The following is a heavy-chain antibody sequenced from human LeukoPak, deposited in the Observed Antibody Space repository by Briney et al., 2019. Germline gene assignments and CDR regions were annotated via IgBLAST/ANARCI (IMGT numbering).Heavy chain of an antibody. CDR3: ARDNDGDLDY. D-gene: IGHD4-17*01. CDR2: IKYDESEK. Sequence: GGSLRLSCAASRFTFRSYWMAWVRQAPGKGLEWVANIKYDESEKYYADPVKGRFTISRDNAKSSLYLQMNSLRAEDTAVYYCARDNDGDLDYWGQGTLVTVSS. CDR1: RFTFRSYW. J-gene: IGHJ4*02. V-gene: IGHV3-7*01.